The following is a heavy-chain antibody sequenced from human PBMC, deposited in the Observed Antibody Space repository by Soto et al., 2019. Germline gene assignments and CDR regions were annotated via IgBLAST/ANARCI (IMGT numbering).Heavy chain of an antibody. J-gene: IGHJ6*02. CDR1: GFMFSTYL. CDR2: IKQGGNEK. D-gene: IGHD3-16*01. Sequence: LRLSCEASGFMFSTYLMSWVRQAPGKGLEWVANIKQGGNEKFYVDSVKGRFTISRDNAKKSLLLQMNSLRPEDTAVYYCVGALTYEVPYYYYGMDVWGQGTTVTVSS. V-gene: IGHV3-7*01. CDR3: VGALTYEVPYYYYGMDV.